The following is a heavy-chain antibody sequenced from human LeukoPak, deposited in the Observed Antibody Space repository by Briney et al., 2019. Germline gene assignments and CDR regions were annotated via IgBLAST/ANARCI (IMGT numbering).Heavy chain of an antibody. V-gene: IGHV3-53*01. J-gene: IGHJ6*02. CDR1: GFTVSSNY. CDR2: IYSGGST. Sequence: GGSLRLSCAASGFTVSSNYVSWVRQAPGKGLEWVSVIYSGGSTYYADSVKGRFTISRDNSKNTLYLQMNSLRAEDTAVYYCAGAGYYYYYGMDVWGQGTTVTVSS. CDR3: AGAGYYYYYGMDV.